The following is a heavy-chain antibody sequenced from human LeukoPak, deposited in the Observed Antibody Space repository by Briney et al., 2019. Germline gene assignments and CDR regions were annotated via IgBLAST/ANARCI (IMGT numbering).Heavy chain of an antibody. CDR1: GFTFSSYA. J-gene: IGHJ5*02. D-gene: IGHD2-2*01. CDR2: ISGSGGST. V-gene: IGHV3-23*01. CDR3: AKAVVPAAPMRNWFDP. Sequence: GGSLRLSCAASGFTFSSYAMSWVRQAPGKGLEWVSAISGSGGSTYYADSVKGRFTISRDNSKNTLYLQMNSLRAEDTAVYYCAKAVVPAAPMRNWFDPWGQGTLVTVSS.